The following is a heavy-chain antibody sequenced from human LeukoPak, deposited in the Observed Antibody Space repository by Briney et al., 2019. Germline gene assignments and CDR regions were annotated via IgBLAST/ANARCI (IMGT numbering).Heavy chain of an antibody. J-gene: IGHJ5*02. Sequence: ASVKVSCKASGYTFTSYGISWVRQAPGQGLEWMGWISAYNGNTNYAQKLQGGVTMTTDTSTSTAYMELRSLRSDDTAVHYCARDSPTEQLVLSWFDPWGQGTLVTVSS. CDR2: ISAYNGNT. CDR3: ARDSPTEQLVLSWFDP. V-gene: IGHV1-18*01. CDR1: GYTFTSYG. D-gene: IGHD6-6*01.